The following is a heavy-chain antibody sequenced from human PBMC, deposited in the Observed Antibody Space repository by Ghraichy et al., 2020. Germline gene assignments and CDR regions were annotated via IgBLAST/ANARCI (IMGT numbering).Heavy chain of an antibody. CDR2: ISDSGGDT. V-gene: IGHV3-23*01. CDR3: AKDHYSGNYYPAFDY. Sequence: GGSLRLSCAASGFTFSNNAMSWVRQAPGKGLEWVSFISDSGGDTNYADSVKGRFTISRDNSKNTLYLQMTSLRAEDTAIYYCAKDHYSGNYYPAFDYWGQGTLVTVSS. J-gene: IGHJ4*02. D-gene: IGHD1-26*01. CDR1: GFTFSNNA.